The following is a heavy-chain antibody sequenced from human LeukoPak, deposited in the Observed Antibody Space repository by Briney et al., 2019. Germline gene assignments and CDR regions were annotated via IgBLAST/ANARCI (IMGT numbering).Heavy chain of an antibody. CDR3: ARANSGSYGY. CDR2: INHSGST. D-gene: IGHD1-26*01. CDR1: GGSFSGYY. J-gene: IGHJ4*02. Sequence: PSETLSLTCAVYGGSFSGYYWSWIRQPPGKGLEWIGEINHSGSTNYNPSLKSRVTISVDTSKNQFSLKLSSVTAADTAVYYCARANSGSYGYWGQGTLVTVSS. V-gene: IGHV4-34*01.